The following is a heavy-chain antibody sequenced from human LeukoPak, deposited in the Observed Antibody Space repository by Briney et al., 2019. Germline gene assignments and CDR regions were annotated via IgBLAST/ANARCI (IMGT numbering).Heavy chain of an antibody. V-gene: IGHV3-30*18. J-gene: IGHJ6*02. CDR3: AKVRSPLYYYYAMDV. Sequence: PGRSLRLSCAASGCTFSSYGMYWVRQAPGKGLEWVAVILYDGSNQYYADSVKGRFTISRDNSKNTVDLQMNSLRGEDTAVYYCAKVRSPLYYYYAMDVWGQGTTVTVSS. CDR2: ILYDGSNQ. CDR1: GCTFSSYG.